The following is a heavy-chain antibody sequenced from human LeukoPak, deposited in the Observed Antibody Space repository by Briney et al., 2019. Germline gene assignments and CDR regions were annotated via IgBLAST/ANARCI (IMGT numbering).Heavy chain of an antibody. CDR3: AKDAGYSGSFNWFDP. CDR1: GSTFSNYG. CDR2: ISYDESDK. D-gene: IGHD1-26*01. J-gene: IGHJ5*02. V-gene: IGHV3-30*18. Sequence: QPGGSLRLSCAASGSTFSNYGMHWVRQAPGKGLEWVAVISYDESDKYYADSVKGRFTISRDNSKNTLYLQMNSLRAEDTAVYYCAKDAGYSGSFNWFDPWGQGTLVTVSS.